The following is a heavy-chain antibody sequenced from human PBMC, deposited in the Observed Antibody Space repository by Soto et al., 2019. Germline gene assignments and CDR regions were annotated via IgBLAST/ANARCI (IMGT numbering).Heavy chain of an antibody. CDR3: AGVAEMGTVTKGYYYYTDV. CDR1: GDTFSNHT. D-gene: IGHD4-17*01. V-gene: IGHV1-69*04. CDR2: IIPMLGVA. J-gene: IGHJ6*03. Sequence: QVQLVQSGAEVKKPGSSVKVSCKASGDTFSNHTISWVRQAPGQGLEWMGRIIPMLGVANYAQKFQGRVTITATKTTRTAYMEMSSLRSADTAVYYCAGVAEMGTVTKGYYYYTDVWGNGTKVTASS.